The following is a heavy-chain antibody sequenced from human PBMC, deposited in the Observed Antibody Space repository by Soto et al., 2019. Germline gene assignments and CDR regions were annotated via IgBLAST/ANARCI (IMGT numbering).Heavy chain of an antibody. V-gene: IGHV1-69*08. CDR2: IIPIRGIA. D-gene: IGHD3-3*01. CDR1: GGTFSSYT. CDR3: ARDRTEGRLSAFDI. Sequence: QVQLVQSGAEVKKPGSSVKVSCKASGGTFSSYTISWVRQAPGQGLEWMGRIIPIRGIANYAQKFQGRVTITADKSTSTDYMELSSLRSEDTAVYYCARDRTEGRLSAFDIWGQGTMVTVSS. J-gene: IGHJ3*02.